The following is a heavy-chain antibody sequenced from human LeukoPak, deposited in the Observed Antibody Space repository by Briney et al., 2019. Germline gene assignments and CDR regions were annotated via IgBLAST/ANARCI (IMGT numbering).Heavy chain of an antibody. J-gene: IGHJ6*03. CDR1: GFTFSSYW. V-gene: IGHV3-7*01. CDR3: AREGEYYDFWSGSYYYYYMDV. CDR2: IKQDGSEK. D-gene: IGHD3-3*01. Sequence: GGSLRLSCAASGFTFSSYWMSWVRQAPGKGLEWVANIKQDGSEKYYVDSVKGRFTISGDNAKNSLYLQMNSLRAEDTAVYYCAREGEYYDFWSGSYYYYYMDVWGKGTTVTVSS.